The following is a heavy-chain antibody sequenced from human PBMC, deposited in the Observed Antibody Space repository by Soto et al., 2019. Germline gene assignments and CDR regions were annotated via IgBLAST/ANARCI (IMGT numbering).Heavy chain of an antibody. CDR1: GFTFSSYS. CDR2: ISSSSSYI. J-gene: IGHJ6*02. CDR3: ARDLRPRQGGDGMDV. D-gene: IGHD3-16*01. V-gene: IGHV3-21*01. Sequence: GGSLRLSCAASGFTFSSYSMNWVRQAPGKGLEWVSSISSSSSYIYYADSVKGRFTISRDNAKNSLYLQMNSLRAEDTAVYYCARDLRPRQGGDGMDVWGQGTTVTVSS.